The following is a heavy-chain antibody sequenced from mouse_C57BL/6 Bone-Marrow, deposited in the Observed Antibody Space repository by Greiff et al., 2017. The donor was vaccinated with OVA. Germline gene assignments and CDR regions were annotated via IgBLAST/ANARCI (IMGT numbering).Heavy chain of an antibody. D-gene: IGHD2-4*01. CDR2: ISSGSSTI. CDR1: GFTFSDYG. J-gene: IGHJ3*01. Sequence: EVMLVESGGGLVKPGGSLKLSCAASGFTFSDYGMHWVRQAPEKGLEWVAYISSGSSTIYYADTVKGRFTISRDNAKSTLFLQMTSLRSEDTAMYYCARRRDYDYDGGFAYWGQGTLVTVSA. CDR3: ARRRDYDYDGGFAY. V-gene: IGHV5-17*01.